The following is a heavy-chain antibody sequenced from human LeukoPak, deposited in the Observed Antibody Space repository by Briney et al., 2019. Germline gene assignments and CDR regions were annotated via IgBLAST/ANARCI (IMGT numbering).Heavy chain of an antibody. V-gene: IGHV1-69*04. J-gene: IGHJ6*02. CDR2: IIPILGIA. D-gene: IGHD3-16*01. Sequence: ASVKVSCKASGGTFSSYAISWVRQAPGQGLEWMGRIIPILGIANYAQKFQGRVTITADKSTSTAYMELSSLRSEDTAVYYCARSLSYHYYGMDVWGQGTTVTVSS. CDR3: ARSLSYHYYGMDV. CDR1: GGTFSSYA.